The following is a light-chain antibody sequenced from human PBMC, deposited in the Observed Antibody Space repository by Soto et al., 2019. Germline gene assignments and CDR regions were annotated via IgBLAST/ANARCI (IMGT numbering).Light chain of an antibody. CDR2: GAS. CDR3: QQYGSSIFT. V-gene: IGKV3-20*01. CDR1: QSVSSSY. Sequence: IVLTQSPGTLSLSPGERATLSCRASQSVSSSYLAWYQQKPGQAPRLLIHGASSRATGIPDRFSGSGSGTDFTITISRLEPEDFAVYYCQQYGSSIFTFGPGTKVDIK. J-gene: IGKJ3*01.